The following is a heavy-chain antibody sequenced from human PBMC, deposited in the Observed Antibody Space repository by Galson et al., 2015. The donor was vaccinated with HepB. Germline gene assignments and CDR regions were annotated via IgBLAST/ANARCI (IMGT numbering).Heavy chain of an antibody. CDR3: TRHATVPTLRYGMDV. CDR1: GGSISGFY. V-gene: IGHV4-59*08. J-gene: IGHJ6*02. Sequence: QLQLQESGPGLVKPSETLSLTCTVSGGSISGFYWSWIRQPPGKGLEWIGYIFYRGNTLYNSSLKSRVTISLDTSKNQFSLNLSSVTAADTAVYYCTRHATVPTLRYGMDVWGQGTTVTVSS. D-gene: IGHD4-17*01. CDR2: IFYRGNT.